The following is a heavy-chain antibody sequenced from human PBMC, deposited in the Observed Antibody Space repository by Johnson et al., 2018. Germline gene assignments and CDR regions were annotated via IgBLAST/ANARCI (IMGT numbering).Heavy chain of an antibody. J-gene: IGHJ1*01. D-gene: IGHD6-19*01. V-gene: IGHV1-69*05. CDR3: AKSQGSGWYYEYFQH. CDR2: IIPIFGTT. CDR1: GGTFSSYA. Sequence: VQSGAEVKKPGSSVKVSCKASGGTFSSYAISWVRQAPGQGLEWLGGIIPIFGTTNYAQKFQGRVTMTRNTSISTAYMELSSLRSEDTAVYYCAKSQGSGWYYEYFQHWGQGTLVTVSS.